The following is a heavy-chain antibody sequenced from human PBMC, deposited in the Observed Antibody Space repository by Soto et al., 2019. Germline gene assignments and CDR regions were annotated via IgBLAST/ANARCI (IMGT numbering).Heavy chain of an antibody. J-gene: IGHJ4*02. CDR2: IKQDGSEK. V-gene: IGHV3-7*05. Sequence: GGSLRLSCAASGFTFSSYWMILVRQAPGKGLEWVANIKQDGSEKYYVDSVKGRFTISRDNAKNSLYLQMNSLRAEDTAVYYCARGPQVMPYHRGPFDYWGQGTLVTVSS. CDR1: GFTFSSYW. D-gene: IGHD3-16*01. CDR3: ARGPQVMPYHRGPFDY.